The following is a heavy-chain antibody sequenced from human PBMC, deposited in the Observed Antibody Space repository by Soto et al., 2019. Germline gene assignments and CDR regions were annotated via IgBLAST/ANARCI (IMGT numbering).Heavy chain of an antibody. Sequence: GWSLGLCCAASGVPVRSYAMGGVRKTPGKGLEWVSAISGSGGSTYYADSVKGRFTISRDNSKNTLYLQMNSLRAEDTAVYYSAKAKDIVATMDYYYYMDVWGKGPTVTVS. J-gene: IGHJ6*03. D-gene: IGHD5-12*01. CDR2: ISGSGGST. V-gene: IGHV3-23*01. CDR1: GVPVRSYA. CDR3: AKAKDIVATMDYYYYMDV.